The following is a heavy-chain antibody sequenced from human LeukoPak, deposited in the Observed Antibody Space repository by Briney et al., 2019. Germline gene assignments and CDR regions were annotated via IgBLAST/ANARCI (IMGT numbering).Heavy chain of an antibody. D-gene: IGHD3-3*01. CDR3: ARDKLGDFWSGYLFDY. CDR2: ISAYNGNT. J-gene: IGHJ4*02. CDR1: GYTFTNYG. Sequence: ASVKVSCKASGYTFTNYGISWVRQAPGQGLEWMGWISAYNGNTNYAQKLQGRVTMTTDTSTSTAYMELRSLRSDDTAVYYCARDKLGDFWSGYLFDYWGQGTLVTVSS. V-gene: IGHV1-18*01.